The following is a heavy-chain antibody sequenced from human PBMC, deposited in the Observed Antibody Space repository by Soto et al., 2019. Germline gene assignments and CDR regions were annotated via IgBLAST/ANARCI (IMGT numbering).Heavy chain of an antibody. CDR3: TIWWEAVRYQSYVLDV. CDR2: IIPIFATV. V-gene: IGHV1-69*06. Sequence: QVQLLQSGSEVRKPGSSVKVSCKASGGTHNNYAFTWVRQARGQGLEWVGGIIPIFATVVYAQRFEGRVTISADKSTSTAYMDLTNLSFDDTAVYYCTIWWEAVRYQSYVLDVWGQGTAITVSS. CDR1: GGTHNNYA. J-gene: IGHJ6*02. D-gene: IGHD1-26*01.